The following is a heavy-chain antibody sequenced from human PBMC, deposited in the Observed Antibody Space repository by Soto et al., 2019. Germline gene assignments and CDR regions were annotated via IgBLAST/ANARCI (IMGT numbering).Heavy chain of an antibody. CDR2: IYYSGN. CDR1: GGSISNFR. D-gene: IGHD5-18*01. V-gene: IGHV4-59*01. CDR3: ALGGYNYGRPFDF. J-gene: IGHJ4*02. Sequence: SETLSLTCNVSGGSISNFRLSWIRQPPGKGLEWIGYIYYSGNYYNPSLTSRVSMSLDKSKNQFSLHLKSVTAADTALYFCALGGYNYGRPFDFWGQGTRVTVSS.